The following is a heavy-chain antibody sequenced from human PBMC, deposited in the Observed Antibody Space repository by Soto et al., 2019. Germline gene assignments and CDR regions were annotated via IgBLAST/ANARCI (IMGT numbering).Heavy chain of an antibody. CDR3: TRHLASSYHHYYGMDV. CDR1: GGSIWTSSYY. CDR2: IDYTGTT. D-gene: IGHD2-21*01. J-gene: IGHJ6*02. Sequence: QLQLQESGPGLVKPAETLSLSCTGSGGSIWTSSYYWGWIRQPPGKGLEWLGSIDYTGTTQNNPVLRSRVTISIDTSKNRFSLNLTSVSAADTAVYYCTRHLASSYHHYYGMDVWGQGATVTVSS. V-gene: IGHV4-39*01.